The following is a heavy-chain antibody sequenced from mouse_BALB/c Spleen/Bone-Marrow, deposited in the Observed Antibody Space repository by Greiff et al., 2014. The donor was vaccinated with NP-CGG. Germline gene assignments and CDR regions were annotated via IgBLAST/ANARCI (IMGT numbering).Heavy chain of an antibody. V-gene: IGHV1-63*02. CDR3: ARGYGSSSYDTDY. CDR1: GYTFTNYW. Sequence: VKLVESGAELVRPGTSVKMSCKAAGYTFTNYWVGWVKQRPGHGLEWIGDIYPGGGYTNYNEKFKGKATLTADTSSSTAYMQLSSLTSEDSAIYYCARGYGSSSYDTDYWGQGTSVTVSS. D-gene: IGHD1-1*01. J-gene: IGHJ4*01. CDR2: IYPGGGYT.